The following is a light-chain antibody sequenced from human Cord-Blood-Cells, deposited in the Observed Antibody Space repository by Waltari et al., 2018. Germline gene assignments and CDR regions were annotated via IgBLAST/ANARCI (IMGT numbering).Light chain of an antibody. Sequence: DIQMTQSPSSLSASVGDRVTITCQASQNISSYLNWYQQKPGKAPKLLIYAASNLESGVPSRFSGSGSGTDFTLTISSLQPEDFATYYCQQSYSTPLTFGPGTKVDIK. J-gene: IGKJ3*01. CDR1: QNISSY. CDR2: AAS. V-gene: IGKV1-39*01. CDR3: QQSYSTPLT.